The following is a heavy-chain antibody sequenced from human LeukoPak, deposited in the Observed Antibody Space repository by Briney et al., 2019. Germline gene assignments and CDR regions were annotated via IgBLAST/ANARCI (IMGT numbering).Heavy chain of an antibody. Sequence: GGSLRLSCAASGFTFSSYSMNWVRQAPGKGLEWVSSISSSSSYIYYADSVKGRFTISRDNAKNSLYLQMNSLRAEDTAVYYCARDLAAAAPGFFDYWGQGTLVTVSS. CDR1: GFTFSSYS. D-gene: IGHD6-13*01. J-gene: IGHJ4*02. CDR2: ISSSSSYI. V-gene: IGHV3-21*01. CDR3: ARDLAAAAPGFFDY.